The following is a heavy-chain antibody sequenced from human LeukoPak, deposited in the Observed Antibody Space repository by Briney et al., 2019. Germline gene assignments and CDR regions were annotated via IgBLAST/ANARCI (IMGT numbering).Heavy chain of an antibody. CDR3: ARDDYWSGYQSDYYYYYMDV. CDR1: GFTFSSYS. Sequence: PGGSLRLSCAASGFTFSSYSMNWVRQAPGKGLEWVSYISSSSSTIYYADSVKGRFTISRDNAKNSLYLQMNSLRAEDTAVYYCARDDYWSGYQSDYYYYYMDVWGKGTTVTVSS. D-gene: IGHD3-3*01. V-gene: IGHV3-48*01. CDR2: ISSSSSTI. J-gene: IGHJ6*03.